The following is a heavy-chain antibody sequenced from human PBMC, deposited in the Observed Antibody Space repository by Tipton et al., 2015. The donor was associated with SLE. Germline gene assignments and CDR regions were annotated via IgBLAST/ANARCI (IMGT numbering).Heavy chain of an antibody. CDR1: GGSISRGSYF. Sequence: TLSLTCTVSGGSISRGSYFWTWIRQPAGGGLEWIGRIYNSGSTNYNPSLMSRVTMSVDTSKNQFSLRLRSATAADTAFYYCARGYSSSWHREFFDIWGRGTLVTVSS. CDR3: ARGYSSSWHREFFDI. J-gene: IGHJ2*01. V-gene: IGHV4-61*02. D-gene: IGHD6-13*01. CDR2: IYNSGST.